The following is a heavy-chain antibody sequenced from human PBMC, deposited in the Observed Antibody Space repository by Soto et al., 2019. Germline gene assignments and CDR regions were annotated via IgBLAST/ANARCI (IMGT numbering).Heavy chain of an antibody. CDR2: IYWDDDK. V-gene: IGHV2-5*02. J-gene: IGHJ5*02. CDR1: GFSLSTSGVG. D-gene: IGHD6-13*01. Sequence: QITLKESGPTLVKPTQTLTLTCTFSGFSLSTSGVGVGWIRQPPGKALEWLALIYWDDDKRYSPSLKSRLTITKDTSKNQAVLTMTNMDPVDTATYYCAPWEGDSSSWYGPDWFDPWGQGTLVTVSS. CDR3: APWEGDSSSWYGPDWFDP.